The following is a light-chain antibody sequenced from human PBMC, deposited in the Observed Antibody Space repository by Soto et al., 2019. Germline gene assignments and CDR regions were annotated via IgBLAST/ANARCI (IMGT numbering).Light chain of an antibody. Sequence: ETVMTQSPATLSVSPGEEATLSCRASQSVSTNLAWYQQKPGQAPRLLLYGASTRATGVPARFSGSGSGTEFTLTISSLQSEDFGVYYCQQYKNWPVSFGGGTKLKI. J-gene: IGKJ4*01. CDR1: QSVSTN. CDR2: GAS. V-gene: IGKV3-15*01. CDR3: QQYKNWPVS.